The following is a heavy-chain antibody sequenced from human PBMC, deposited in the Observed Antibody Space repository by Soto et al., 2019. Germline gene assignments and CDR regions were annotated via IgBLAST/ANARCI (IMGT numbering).Heavy chain of an antibody. D-gene: IGHD3-3*01. J-gene: IGHJ4*02. Sequence: SVKVSCKSSGFSFINSTVQWVRQAPGQRLECIGWIVVGSGNTNYAQKFQERVTITRDMSTSTAYVELSSLRSEDTAVYYCVIITIFGVGRAQYDYWGQGTLVTVSS. CDR1: GFSFINST. CDR3: VIITIFGVGRAQYDY. V-gene: IGHV1-58*01. CDR2: IVVGSGNT.